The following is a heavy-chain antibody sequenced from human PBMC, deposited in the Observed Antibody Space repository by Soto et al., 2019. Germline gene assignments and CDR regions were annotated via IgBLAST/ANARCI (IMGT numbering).Heavy chain of an antibody. CDR3: ATGIAARSDYYYGMDV. Sequence: GGSLRLSCAASGFTFSDYYMSWIRQAPGKGLEWVSYISSSGSTIYYADSVKGRFTISRDNAKNSLYLQMNSLRAEDTAVYYCATGIAARSDYYYGMDVWGQGTTVTVSS. J-gene: IGHJ6*02. CDR1: GFTFSDYY. CDR2: ISSSGSTI. D-gene: IGHD6-6*01. V-gene: IGHV3-11*01.